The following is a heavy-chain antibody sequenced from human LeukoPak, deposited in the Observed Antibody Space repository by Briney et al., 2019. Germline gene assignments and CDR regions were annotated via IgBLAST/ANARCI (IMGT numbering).Heavy chain of an antibody. CDR2: IYSGGST. J-gene: IGHJ4*02. CDR1: GFTVSTYY. Sequence: PGGSLRHSCAASGFTVSTYYMSWVRQAPGRGLEWVSVIYSGGSTYFADSVKGRFTISRDNSKNILYLQMNSLRAEDTAVYYCARAQGVNVWSDCWGQGTLVTVSS. D-gene: IGHD2-21*01. CDR3: ARAQGVNVWSDC. V-gene: IGHV3-66*01.